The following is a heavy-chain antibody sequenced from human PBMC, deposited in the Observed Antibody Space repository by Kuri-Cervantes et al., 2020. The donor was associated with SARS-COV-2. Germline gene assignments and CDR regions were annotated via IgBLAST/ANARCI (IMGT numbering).Heavy chain of an antibody. V-gene: IGHV3-30-3*01. CDR2: ISYDGTNK. D-gene: IGHD2-21*01. CDR1: GFTFSRYA. Sequence: LSLTCAASGFTFSRYAMHWVRQAPGKGLEWVAVISYDGTNKDYIASGKGRFTISRDNSQNTLYLQMKSLRTEDTALYYCARDRVGVHDSWGQGTLVTVSS. CDR3: ARDRVGVHDS. J-gene: IGHJ4*02.